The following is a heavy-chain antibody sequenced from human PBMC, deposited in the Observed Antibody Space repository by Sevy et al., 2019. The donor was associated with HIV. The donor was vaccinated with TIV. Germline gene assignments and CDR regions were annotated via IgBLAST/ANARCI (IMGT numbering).Heavy chain of an antibody. CDR3: ARAYYYDSSAYRFDD. CDR1: GYTFNAYF. D-gene: IGHD3-22*01. CDR2: INPNSGDT. J-gene: IGHJ4*02. V-gene: IGHV1-2*06. Sequence: ASVKVSCKASGYTFNAYFMHWVRQAPGQGLEWMGRINPNSGDTTYAQKFQGRVTMSRDTSISTAYMELHRLTSDDTAVYYCARAYYYDSSAYRFDDWGQGTLVTFSS.